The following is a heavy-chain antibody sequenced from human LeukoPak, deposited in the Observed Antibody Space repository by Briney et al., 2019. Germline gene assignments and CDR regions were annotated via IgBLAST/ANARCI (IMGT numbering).Heavy chain of an antibody. D-gene: IGHD1-26*01. CDR1: GGTFSSYA. Sequence: SVKVSCKASGGTFSSYAISWVRQAPGQGLEWMGGIIPIFGTANYAQKFQGRVTITTDESTSTAYMELSSLRSEDTAVYYCARGIVGATAGFFDYWGQGTLVTVSS. CDR2: IIPIFGTA. V-gene: IGHV1-69*05. CDR3: ARGIVGATAGFFDY. J-gene: IGHJ4*02.